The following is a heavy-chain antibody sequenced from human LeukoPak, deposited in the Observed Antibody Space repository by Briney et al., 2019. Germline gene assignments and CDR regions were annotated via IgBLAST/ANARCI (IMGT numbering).Heavy chain of an antibody. J-gene: IGHJ4*02. D-gene: IGHD6-6*01. CDR1: GFTFSAHY. CDR2: ISNDGITI. V-gene: IGHV3-11*04. Sequence: GGSLRLSCAASGFTFSAHYMSWLRQAPGKGLEWVSYISNDGITINYADSVKGRFTVSRDNAKNSLYLQMNSLRVEDTAVYYCVRTARLSDYWGQGTLVTVSS. CDR3: VRTARLSDY.